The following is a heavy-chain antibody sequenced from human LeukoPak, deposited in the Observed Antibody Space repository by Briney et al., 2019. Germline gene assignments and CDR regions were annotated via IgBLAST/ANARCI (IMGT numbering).Heavy chain of an antibody. CDR2: INPSGGST. J-gene: IGHJ4*02. CDR3: ARDQGQGYSSSSSDY. V-gene: IGHV1-46*01. D-gene: IGHD6-6*01. CDR1: GYTFTSYY. Sequence: ASVKVSCKASGYTFTSYYMHWVRQAPGQGLEWMGIINPSGGSTSYAQKFQGRVTMTRDTSTSTVYMELSSLRSEDTAVYYCARDQGQGYSSSSSDYWGQGTLVTVSS.